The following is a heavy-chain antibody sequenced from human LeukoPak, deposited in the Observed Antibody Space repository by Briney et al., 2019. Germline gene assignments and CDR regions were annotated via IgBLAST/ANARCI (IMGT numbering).Heavy chain of an antibody. V-gene: IGHV1-18*01. CDR2: INGYNGNT. Sequence: GASVKVSCKASGYTFTSYGISWVRQAPGQGLEWMGWINGYNGNTNYAQKLQGRVTMTTDTSTNTAYMELRSLRSDDTAVYYCARDLNTVMRGSPDYWGQGTLVTVSS. CDR1: GYTFTSYG. CDR3: ARDLNTVMRGSPDY. J-gene: IGHJ4*02. D-gene: IGHD4-11*01.